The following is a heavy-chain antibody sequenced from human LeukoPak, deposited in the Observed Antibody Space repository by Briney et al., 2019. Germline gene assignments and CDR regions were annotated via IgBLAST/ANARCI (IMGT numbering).Heavy chain of an antibody. D-gene: IGHD6-19*01. Sequence: GGSLRLSCAASGFTFSSYAMHWVRQAPGKGLEWVAVISYDGSNKYYADSVKGRFTIPRDNSKNTLYLQMNSLRAEDTAVYYCARDLGYSSGWYGGSYYFDYWGQGTLVTVSS. CDR3: ARDLGYSSGWYGGSYYFDY. V-gene: IGHV3-30*04. J-gene: IGHJ4*02. CDR1: GFTFSSYA. CDR2: ISYDGSNK.